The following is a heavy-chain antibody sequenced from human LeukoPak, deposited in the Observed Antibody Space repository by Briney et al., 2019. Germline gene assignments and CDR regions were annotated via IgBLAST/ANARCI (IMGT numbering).Heavy chain of an antibody. CDR3: ATALGYCSGGSCYGVDY. D-gene: IGHD2-15*01. V-gene: IGHV4-39*07. CDR2: IFYSGST. J-gene: IGHJ4*02. Sequence: SETLSLTCTVSSGSISTSNYYWGWVRQPPGKALEWIGNIFYSGSTYYSPSLKSRVTMSVDTSKNQFSLKLSSVTAADTAVYYCATALGYCSGGSCYGVDYWGQGTLVTVSS. CDR1: SGSISTSNYY.